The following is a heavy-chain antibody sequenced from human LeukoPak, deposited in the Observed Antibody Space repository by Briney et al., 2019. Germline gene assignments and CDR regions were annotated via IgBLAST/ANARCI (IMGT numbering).Heavy chain of an antibody. D-gene: IGHD4-17*01. CDR2: ISYDGSNE. CDR3: AKGLDTVTTRDAFDV. J-gene: IGHJ3*01. Sequence: GRSLRLSCVASGFIFSRYGMHWVRQAPGKGLEWVSVISYDGSNEHYADSVKGRFTISSDNSNNTLSLQMNSLRAEDTAFYYCAKGLDTVTTRDAFDVWGQGTMVTVSS. V-gene: IGHV3-30*18. CDR1: GFIFSRYG.